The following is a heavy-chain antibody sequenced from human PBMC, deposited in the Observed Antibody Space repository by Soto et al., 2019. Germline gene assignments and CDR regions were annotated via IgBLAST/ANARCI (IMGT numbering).Heavy chain of an antibody. Sequence: QVQLVQSGAEVKKPGSSVKVSCKASGGTFSSYAISWVRQAPGQGLEWMGGIIPIFGTANYAQKFQGRVTITADESTSTAYMELSSLRSEDTAVYYCARDRPLGCSSTSCPNYYGMDVWGQGTTVTVSS. CDR2: IIPIFGTA. J-gene: IGHJ6*02. V-gene: IGHV1-69*01. CDR1: GGTFSSYA. CDR3: ARDRPLGCSSTSCPNYYGMDV. D-gene: IGHD2-2*01.